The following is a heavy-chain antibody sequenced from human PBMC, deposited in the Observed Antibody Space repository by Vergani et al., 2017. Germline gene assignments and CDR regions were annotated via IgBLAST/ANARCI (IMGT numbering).Heavy chain of an antibody. V-gene: IGHV5-51*03. CDR1: ESSFISNE. D-gene: IGHD4-17*01. Sequence: EVMLVQSGAEVKKPGESLKISCKYSESSFISNEIAWVRQMSGKGLQWMGNINTIDSKIAYSPSFQGQAIMSLDKSITTAYLPWSSLKASDTAMYYCARRTGGKMTTPDFDYWGQGTLVTVSS. CDR3: ARRTGGKMTTPDFDY. CDR2: INTIDSKI. J-gene: IGHJ4*02.